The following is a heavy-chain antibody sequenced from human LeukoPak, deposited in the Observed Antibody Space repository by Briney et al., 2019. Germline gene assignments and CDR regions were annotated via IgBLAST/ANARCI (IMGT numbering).Heavy chain of an antibody. CDR3: ARGVYIAAAQYGY. Sequence: SETLSLTCTVSGGSDSSYYWSLIRQPPGKGLEWIGYIYYSGTTNYSPSLKSRVTISVDTSKNQFSLKLSSVTAADTAVYYCARGVYIAAAQYGYWGQGTLVTVSS. CDR1: GGSDSSYY. J-gene: IGHJ4*02. CDR2: IYYSGTT. V-gene: IGHV4-59*02. D-gene: IGHD6-13*01.